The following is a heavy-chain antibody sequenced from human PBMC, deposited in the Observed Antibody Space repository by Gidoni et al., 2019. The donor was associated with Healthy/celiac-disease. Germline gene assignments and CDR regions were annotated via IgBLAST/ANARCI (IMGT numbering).Heavy chain of an antibody. J-gene: IGHJ4*02. Sequence: QVTLKESGPVLVKPTETLTLPCTVSGFSLSNARMGVSWIRQPPGKALEWLAHIFSNDEKSYSTSLKSRLTISKDTSKSQVVLTMTNMDPVDTATYYCARIFLPGYYDSSGYYGPFDYWGQGTLVTVSS. D-gene: IGHD3-22*01. V-gene: IGHV2-26*01. CDR2: IFSNDEK. CDR1: GFSLSNARMG. CDR3: ARIFLPGYYDSSGYYGPFDY.